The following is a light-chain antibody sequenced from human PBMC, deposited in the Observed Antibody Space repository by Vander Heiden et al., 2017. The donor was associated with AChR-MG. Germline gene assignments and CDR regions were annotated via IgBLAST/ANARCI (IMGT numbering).Light chain of an antibody. CDR3: QVWDSTSDHPGAV. V-gene: IGLV3-21*02. J-gene: IGLJ3*02. Sequence: YVLTQPPSVSVAPGQTARITCGGNNSGSKSVHWYQQKPGQAPVLVVYDDSDRPSGIPERFSGSNSGNTATLTISGVEAGDEADDYCQVWDSTSDHPGAVFGGGTKLTVL. CDR2: DDS. CDR1: NSGSKS.